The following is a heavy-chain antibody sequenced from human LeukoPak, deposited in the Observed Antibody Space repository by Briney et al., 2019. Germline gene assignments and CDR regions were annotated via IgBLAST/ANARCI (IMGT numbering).Heavy chain of an antibody. CDR2: IYYSGST. V-gene: IGHV4-59*01. J-gene: IGHJ4*02. CDR3: ARVTQQLVPYFDY. CDR1: GGSISSYY. Sequence: SETLSLTCTVSGGSISSYYWSWIRQPPGKGLEWIGYIYYSGSTNYNPSLKSRVTISVDTSKNQFSLKLSSVTAADTAVYYCARVTQQLVPYFDYWGQGTLVTVSS. D-gene: IGHD6-13*01.